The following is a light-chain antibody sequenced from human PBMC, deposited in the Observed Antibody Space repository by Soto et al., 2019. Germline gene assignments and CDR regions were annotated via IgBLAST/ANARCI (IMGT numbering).Light chain of an antibody. J-gene: IGKJ2*01. Sequence: EIVLTQSPGTLSLSPGERATLSCRASQSVSNNYLAWYQQKPGQAPRLLIYGASSRATGIPDRFSGSGSGTDFTLTISRLEPEDFAVYYCQQYGSSPNTFGQGTKVDIK. V-gene: IGKV3-20*01. CDR2: GAS. CDR3: QQYGSSPNT. CDR1: QSVSNNY.